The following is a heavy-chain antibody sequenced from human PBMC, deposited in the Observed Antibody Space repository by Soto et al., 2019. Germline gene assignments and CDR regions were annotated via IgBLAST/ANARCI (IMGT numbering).Heavy chain of an antibody. CDR1: GYTFTSYD. Sequence: QVQLVQSGAEVKKPGASVKVSCKASGYTFTSYDINWVRQATGQGLEWMGWMNPNSGNTGYAQKLQGRVTMTRNTSISTAYMELSSLRSEDTAVYYCPVAGSRGYYYYYYGMDVWGQGTTVTVSS. CDR3: PVAGSRGYYYYYYGMDV. V-gene: IGHV1-8*01. D-gene: IGHD6-19*01. CDR2: MNPNSGNT. J-gene: IGHJ6*02.